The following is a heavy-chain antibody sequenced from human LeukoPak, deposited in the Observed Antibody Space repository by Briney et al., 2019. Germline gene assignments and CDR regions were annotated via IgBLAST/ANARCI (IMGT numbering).Heavy chain of an antibody. CDR3: ARDKWEPRYASDI. J-gene: IGHJ3*02. Sequence: GGSLRLSCTASGFNFNDYCMSWIRQAPGKGLEWISYISSSGSSIDYADSVKGRFTISRDNAKNSLYLQMNSLRAEDTAVYYCARDKWEPRYASDIWGQGTMVTVSS. D-gene: IGHD1-26*01. CDR1: GFNFNDYC. CDR2: ISSSGSSI. V-gene: IGHV3-11*01.